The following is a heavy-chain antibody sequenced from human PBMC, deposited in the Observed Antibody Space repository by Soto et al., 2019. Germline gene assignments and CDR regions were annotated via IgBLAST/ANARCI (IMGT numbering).Heavy chain of an antibody. D-gene: IGHD3-16*01. Sequence: QLQLQESGSGLVKPSQTLSLTCAVSGGSISSGGYSWSWIRQPPGKGLEWIGYIYHSGSTYYNPCLLIRVTISVDRSKIPFSLKLSSVTAADTAVYYCAGGQSVASVYWGQGTLVTVSS. J-gene: IGHJ4*02. CDR1: GGSISSGGYS. CDR2: IYHSGST. CDR3: AGGQSVASVY. V-gene: IGHV4-30-2*01.